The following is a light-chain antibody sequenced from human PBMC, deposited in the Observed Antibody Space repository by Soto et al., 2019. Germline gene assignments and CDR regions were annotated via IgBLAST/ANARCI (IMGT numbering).Light chain of an antibody. CDR3: SAYTTSSTTLYV. CDR1: SGDVGRYNY. Sequence: QSVLTQPASVSWSPGQSIAISCTGTSGDVGRYNYVSWYQQHPGKAPKLMIYEVSNRPSGVSNRFSGSKSGNTASLTISGLQAEDEADYYCSAYTTSSTTLYVFGTGTKLTVL. V-gene: IGLV2-14*01. J-gene: IGLJ1*01. CDR2: EVS.